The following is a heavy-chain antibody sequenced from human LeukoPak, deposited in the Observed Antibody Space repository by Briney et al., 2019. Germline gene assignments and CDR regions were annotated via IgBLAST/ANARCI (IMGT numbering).Heavy chain of an antibody. CDR1: GFTFSSYW. V-gene: IGHV3-7*01. CDR2: IKQDGSEK. D-gene: IGHD3-10*01. CDR3: ARGITMVRGVIIIPAPYYFDY. J-gene: IGHJ4*02. Sequence: PGGSLRLSCAASGFTFSSYWMSWVRQAPGKGLEWVANIKQDGSEKYYVDSVKGRFTISRDNAKNSLYLQMNSLRAEDTAVYYCARGITMVRGVIIIPAPYYFDYWGQGTLVTVSS.